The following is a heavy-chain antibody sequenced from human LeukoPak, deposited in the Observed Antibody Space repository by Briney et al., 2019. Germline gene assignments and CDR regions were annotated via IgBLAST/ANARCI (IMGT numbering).Heavy chain of an antibody. Sequence: PGGSLRLSCAASGFTFSSYSMNWVRQAPGKGLEWVSSISSSSSYIYYADSVKGRFTISRDNAKNSLYLQMNSLRAEDTAVYYCARDVDDYGDYVGVDYWGQGTLVTVSS. J-gene: IGHJ4*02. D-gene: IGHD4-17*01. CDR3: ARDVDDYGDYVGVDY. V-gene: IGHV3-21*01. CDR2: ISSSSSYI. CDR1: GFTFSSYS.